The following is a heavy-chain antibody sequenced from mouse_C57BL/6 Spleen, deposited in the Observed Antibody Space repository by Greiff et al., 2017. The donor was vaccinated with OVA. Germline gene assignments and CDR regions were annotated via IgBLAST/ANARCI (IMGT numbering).Heavy chain of an antibody. CDR1: GYTFTSYW. V-gene: IGHV1-53*01. D-gene: IGHD3-2*02. J-gene: IGHJ2*01. CDR3: ARGRHDSSGYVGY. CDR2: INPSNGGT. Sequence: VQLQQSGTELVKPGASVKLSCKASGYTFTSYWMHWVKQRPGQGLEWIGNINPSNGGTNYNEKFKSKATLTVDKSSSTAYMQLSSLTSEDSAVYYCARGRHDSSGYVGYWGQGTTLTVSS.